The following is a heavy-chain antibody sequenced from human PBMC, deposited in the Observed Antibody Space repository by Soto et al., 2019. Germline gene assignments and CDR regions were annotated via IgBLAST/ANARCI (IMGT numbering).Heavy chain of an antibody. D-gene: IGHD6-13*01. CDR1: GGTFSSYA. Sequence: ASVKVSCKASGGTFSSYAISWVRQAPGQGLEWMGGIIPIFGTANYAQKFQGRVTITADESTSTVYMELSSLRSEDTAVYYCARDDGIPSGIAAAGYWFDPWGQGTLVTVSS. CDR3: ARDDGIPSGIAAAGYWFDP. CDR2: IIPIFGTA. J-gene: IGHJ5*02. V-gene: IGHV1-69*13.